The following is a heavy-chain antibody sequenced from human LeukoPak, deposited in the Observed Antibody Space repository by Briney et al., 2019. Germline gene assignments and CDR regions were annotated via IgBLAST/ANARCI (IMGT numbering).Heavy chain of an antibody. V-gene: IGHV4-38-2*02. CDR2: IYESGST. D-gene: IGHD3-3*01. CDR3: ARNNYDFWSGYYFPYYFDS. J-gene: IGHJ4*02. CDR1: GYSISSGHY. Sequence: SETLSLTCTVSGYSISSGHYWGWIRQPPGKGLEWIGSIYESGSTYYTPSLKSRVTMSVDTSKNRFSLRLSSVTAADTAVYYCARNNYDFWSGYYFPYYFDSWGQGTLVTVSS.